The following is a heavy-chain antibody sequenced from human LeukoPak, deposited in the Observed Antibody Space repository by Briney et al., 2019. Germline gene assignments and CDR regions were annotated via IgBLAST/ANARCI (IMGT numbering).Heavy chain of an antibody. D-gene: IGHD6-6*01. J-gene: IGHJ5*02. V-gene: IGHV4-61*02. CDR2: IYTSGST. Sequence: SETLSLTCTVSGGSISSGSYYWSWIRQPAGKGLEWIGRIYTSGSTNYNPSLKSRVTISVDTSKNQFSLKLSSVTAADTAVYYCARDFLAARLYYWFDPWGQGTLVTVSS. CDR1: GGSISSGSYY. CDR3: ARDFLAARLYYWFDP.